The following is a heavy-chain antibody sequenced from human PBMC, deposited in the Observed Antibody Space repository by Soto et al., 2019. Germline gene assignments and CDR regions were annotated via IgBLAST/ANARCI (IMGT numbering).Heavy chain of an antibody. CDR3: ARRERAAGTDWWFDP. D-gene: IGHD6-13*01. J-gene: IGHJ5*02. CDR1: GGSISSSSFR. V-gene: IGHV4-39*01. CDR2: IYYSGST. Sequence: PSETLSLTCTVSGGSISSSSFRWGRIRQPPGKGLEWIGSIYYSGSTYYSPSLKSRVTISVDTSKNQFSLKLSSVTAADTAVYYCARRERAAGTDWWFDPWGQGTQVTVSS.